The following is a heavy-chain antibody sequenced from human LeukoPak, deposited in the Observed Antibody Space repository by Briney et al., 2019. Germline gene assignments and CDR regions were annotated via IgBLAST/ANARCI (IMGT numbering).Heavy chain of an antibody. CDR2: FYYSGVT. Sequence: SETLSLTCTISGDSINSYHWSWLRQPPGSKLEWIGYFYYSGVTNYNPSLKSRVTMSLDTSKKQFSLKLNSVAAADTAVYYCARDLRDRFDPWAREPWSPSPQ. V-gene: IGHV4-59*01. J-gene: IGHJ5*02. CDR1: GDSINSYH. CDR3: ARDLRDRFDP.